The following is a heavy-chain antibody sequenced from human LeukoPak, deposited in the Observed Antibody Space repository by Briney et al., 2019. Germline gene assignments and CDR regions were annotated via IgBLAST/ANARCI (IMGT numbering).Heavy chain of an antibody. Sequence: PGGSLRLSCAASGFTFSSYSMNWVRQAPGKGLEWVSSISSSSSYIYYADSVKGRFTISRDNAKNSLYLQMNSLRAEDTAVYYCARESYFYDSSGYPVSHHAFDIWGQGTMVTVSS. CDR1: GFTFSSYS. D-gene: IGHD3-22*01. V-gene: IGHV3-21*01. J-gene: IGHJ3*02. CDR3: ARESYFYDSSGYPVSHHAFDI. CDR2: ISSSSSYI.